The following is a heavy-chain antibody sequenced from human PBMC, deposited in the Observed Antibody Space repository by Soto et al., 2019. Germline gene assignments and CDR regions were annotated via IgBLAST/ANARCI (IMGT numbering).Heavy chain of an antibody. D-gene: IGHD2-21*01. J-gene: IGHJ4*02. V-gene: IGHV3-66*01. Sequence: GGSLRLSCAAPGFTVSSNFMSWFRQAPGKGLEWVSVIYSGGNTYYADSVKGRFTISRDNSKNTLYFQMNSLRAEDTAVYYCAREGSNSYFDYWGQGTLVTVSS. CDR2: IYSGGNT. CDR1: GFTVSSNF. CDR3: AREGSNSYFDY.